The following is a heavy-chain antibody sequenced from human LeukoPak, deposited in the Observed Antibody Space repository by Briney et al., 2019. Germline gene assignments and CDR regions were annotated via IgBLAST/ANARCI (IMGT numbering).Heavy chain of an antibody. CDR1: GGSISSSNW. CDR2: IYLSGST. J-gene: IGHJ4*02. Sequence: NPSETLSLTCAVSGGSISSSNWWSWVRQPPGKGLEWIGEIYLSGSTNYNPSLKSRVTISVDKSKNQFSLNLTSLTAADTAVYYCVTVLRIAAAANTFDYWGQGTLVTVSS. CDR3: VTVLRIAAAANTFDY. D-gene: IGHD6-13*01. V-gene: IGHV4-4*02.